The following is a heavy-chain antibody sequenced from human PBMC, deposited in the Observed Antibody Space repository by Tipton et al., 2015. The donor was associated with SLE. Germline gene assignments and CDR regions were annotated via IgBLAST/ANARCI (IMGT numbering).Heavy chain of an antibody. CDR2: IYYSGST. V-gene: IGHV4-31*03. CDR1: GGSISSGGYY. D-gene: IGHD6-6*01. CDR3: ARMWRAARGYFDL. J-gene: IGHJ2*01. Sequence: TLSLTCTVSGGSISSGGYYWSWIRQHPGKDLEWIGYIYYSGSTYYNPSLKSRVTISVDTSKNQFSLKLSSVTAADTAVYYCARMWRAARGYFDLWGRGTLVTVSS.